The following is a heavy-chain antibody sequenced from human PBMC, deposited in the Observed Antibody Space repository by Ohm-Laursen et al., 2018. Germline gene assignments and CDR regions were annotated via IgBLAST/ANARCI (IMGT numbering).Heavy chain of an antibody. V-gene: IGHV3-33*01. CDR2: LWYDGSNK. CDR3: ARDRTVYGVGNGLDALDV. J-gene: IGHJ3*01. D-gene: IGHD3-3*01. Sequence: SLRLSCTASGFNFGAHNMDWVRQAPGKGLEWVSLLWYDGSNKLYAESVKGRFTISRDTSKKTLYLQMSALSAEDTAVYYCARDRTVYGVGNGLDALDVWGQGTMVTVPS. CDR1: GFNFGAHN.